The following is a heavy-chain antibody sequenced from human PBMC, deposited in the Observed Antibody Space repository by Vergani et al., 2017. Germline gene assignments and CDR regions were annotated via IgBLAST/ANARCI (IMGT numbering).Heavy chain of an antibody. CDR1: GFTFSSYG. Sequence: VQLVESGGGVVQPGRSLRLSCAASGFTFSSYGMHWVREAPGQGLEWVVVISYDGSNKYYADSVKGRFTISRDNSKNTLYLQMNSLRAEDTAVYDCAKESELVSGCWDYYMDVWGKGTTVTVSS. V-gene: IGHV3-30*18. CDR2: ISYDGSNK. CDR3: AKESELVSGCWDYYMDV. D-gene: IGHD3-22*01. J-gene: IGHJ6*03.